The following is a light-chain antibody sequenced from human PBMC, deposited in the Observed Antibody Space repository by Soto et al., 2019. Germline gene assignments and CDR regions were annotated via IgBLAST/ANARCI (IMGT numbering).Light chain of an antibody. V-gene: IGKV3-20*01. CDR1: QSVSSSE. CDR2: SAS. J-gene: IGKJ4*01. Sequence: EIVLTQSPGTLSLSPGERATLSCRASQSVSSSELAWYQQKPDQAPRLLVYSASTRATGIPDRFSGSGSGRDFTLTISRLEPEDFAVYYCQHYCSSSPPPFGRGTKVEIK. CDR3: QHYCSSSPPP.